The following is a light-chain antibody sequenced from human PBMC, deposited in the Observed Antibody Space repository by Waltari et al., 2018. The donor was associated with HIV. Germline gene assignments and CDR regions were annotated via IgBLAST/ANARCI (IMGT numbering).Light chain of an antibody. CDR3: HSYDNSLSASV. V-gene: IGLV1-40*01. J-gene: IGLJ3*02. CDR1: RSNIAARYE. CDR2: GNT. Sequence: QSVLTQPPSVSGAPGQRVTIPCSGTRSNIAARYEVPWYQQLPGTAPKLLIYGNTNRPSGVPDRFSAFKSGTSASLVITGLQAEDEADYYCHSYDNSLSASVFGGGTKLTVL.